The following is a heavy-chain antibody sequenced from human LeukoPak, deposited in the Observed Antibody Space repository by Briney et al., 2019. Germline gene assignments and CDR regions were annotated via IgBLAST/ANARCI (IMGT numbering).Heavy chain of an antibody. CDR3: ARGEGGAFDI. V-gene: IGHV3-7*01. D-gene: IGHD3-16*01. CDR2: IKQDGSEK. CDR1: LFTLSSYL. J-gene: IGHJ3*02. Sequence: GGALRVSCVHSLFTLSSYLISGVCQAPRRGGEGVANIKQDGSEKSYVDSVKGLFTISRDNAKNSLYLQMNSLRAEDTAVYYCARGEGGAFDIWGQGTMVTVSS.